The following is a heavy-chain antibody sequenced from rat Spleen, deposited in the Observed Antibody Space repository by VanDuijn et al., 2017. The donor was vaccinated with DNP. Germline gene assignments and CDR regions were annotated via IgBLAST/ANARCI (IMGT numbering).Heavy chain of an antibody. CDR3: ARWNLGTSTLDY. CDR1: GYSITSNY. V-gene: IGHV3-1*01. CDR2: ISYSGNT. Sequence: EVQLQESGPGLLKPSQSLSLTCSVTGYSITSNYWGWIRKFPGNKMEWIGHISYSGNTSYNPSLKSRISITRDTSKNQFFLQLSSVTTEDTATYYCARWNLGTSTLDYWGQGVMVTVSS. D-gene: IGHD1-5*01. J-gene: IGHJ2*01.